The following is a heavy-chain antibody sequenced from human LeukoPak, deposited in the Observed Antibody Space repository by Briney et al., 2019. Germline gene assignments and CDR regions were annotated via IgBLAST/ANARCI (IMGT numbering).Heavy chain of an antibody. CDR3: ARDAVGGSYYY. CDR2: ISSNGGST. V-gene: IGHV3-64*01. J-gene: IGHJ4*02. CDR1: GFTFSSYE. Sequence: GGSLRLSCAASGFTFSSYEMNWVRQAPGKGLEYVSAISSNGGSTYYANSVKGRFTISRDSSKNTLYLQMGSLRAEDMAVYYCARDAVGGSYYYWGQGTLVTVSS. D-gene: IGHD1-26*01.